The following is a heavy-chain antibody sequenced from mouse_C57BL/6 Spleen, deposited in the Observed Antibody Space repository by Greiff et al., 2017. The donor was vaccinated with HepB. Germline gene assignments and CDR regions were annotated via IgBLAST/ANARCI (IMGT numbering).Heavy chain of an antibody. Sequence: QVQLKESGAELVRPGTSVKVSCKASGYAFTNYLIEWVKQRPGQGLEWIGVINPGSGGTNYNEKFKGKATLTADKSSSTAYMQLSSLTSEDSAVYFCARWYDYDERFAYWGQGTLVTVSA. D-gene: IGHD2-4*01. CDR1: GYAFTNYL. CDR2: INPGSGGT. J-gene: IGHJ3*01. CDR3: ARWYDYDERFAY. V-gene: IGHV1-54*01.